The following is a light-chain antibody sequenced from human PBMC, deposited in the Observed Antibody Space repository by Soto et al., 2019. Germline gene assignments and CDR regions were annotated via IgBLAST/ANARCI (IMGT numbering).Light chain of an antibody. CDR1: QTDGNRH. Sequence: EIVLTQSPGTLSLSPGERATLSCRASQTDGNRHLAWYQQKPGQAPRLLIYGASNRATGIPDRFSGSESGTDFTLTISGLEPEDFAVYYCQQYGTSPYTFGQGTKLEIQ. V-gene: IGKV3-20*01. J-gene: IGKJ2*01. CDR2: GAS. CDR3: QQYGTSPYT.